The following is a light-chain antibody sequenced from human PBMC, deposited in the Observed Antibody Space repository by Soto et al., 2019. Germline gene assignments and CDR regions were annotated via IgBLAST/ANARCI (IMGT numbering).Light chain of an antibody. CDR3: QVWDSGTDHPV. J-gene: IGLJ3*02. Sequence: SYELTQPPSLSVAPGQTASMTCGGNNIGIKAVHWCQQRPGQAPVLVVHDDGDRPSGIPDRFSGSNSGNTAALTITRGEAGDEADYYCQVWDSGTDHPVFGGGTKLTVL. V-gene: IGLV3-21*02. CDR2: DDG. CDR1: NIGIKA.